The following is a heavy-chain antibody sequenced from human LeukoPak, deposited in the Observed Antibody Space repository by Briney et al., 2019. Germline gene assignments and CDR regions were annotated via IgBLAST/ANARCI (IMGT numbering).Heavy chain of an antibody. Sequence: SETLSLTCTVSGGSISSYYWSWIRQPPGKGLEWTGYIYYSGSTNYNPSLKSRVTISVDTSKNQFSLKLSSVTAADTAVYYCARVRKMTYYYESSGYYPGAFDIWGQGTMVTVSS. J-gene: IGHJ3*02. CDR1: GGSISSYY. V-gene: IGHV4-59*01. D-gene: IGHD3-22*01. CDR3: ARVRKMTYYYESSGYYPGAFDI. CDR2: IYYSGST.